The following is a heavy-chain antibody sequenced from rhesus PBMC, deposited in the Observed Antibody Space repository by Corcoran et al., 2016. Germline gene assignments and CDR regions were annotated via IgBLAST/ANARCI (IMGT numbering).Heavy chain of an antibody. CDR3: ARMESN. V-gene: IGHV4-127*01. D-gene: IGHD3-22*01. J-gene: IGHJ4*01. Sequence: QVQLQESGPGLVKPAETLSLTCAVSGYSISSGAGWRWIRQPPGKGLEWIGYIGGSSGSTTYNPSLKTQVTISKDTSKNQFSLKLSSVTAADTAVYYCARMESNWGQGVLVTVSS. CDR1: GYSISSGAG. CDR2: IGGSSGST.